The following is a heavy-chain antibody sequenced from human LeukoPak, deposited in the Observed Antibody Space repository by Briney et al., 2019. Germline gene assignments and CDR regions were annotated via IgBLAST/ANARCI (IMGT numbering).Heavy chain of an antibody. J-gene: IGHJ6*02. Sequence: QTGGSLRLSCAASGFTFSSYAMSWVRQAPGKGLEWVSGISGSARTTYDAYSVKGRFAISRDNSKNTLYLQMDSLRADDTAIYYCAKDYYGSGSYSTGYYYYGMDVWGQGTTVTVSS. V-gene: IGHV3-23*01. D-gene: IGHD3-10*01. CDR1: GFTFSSYA. CDR2: ISGSARTT. CDR3: AKDYYGSGSYSTGYYYYGMDV.